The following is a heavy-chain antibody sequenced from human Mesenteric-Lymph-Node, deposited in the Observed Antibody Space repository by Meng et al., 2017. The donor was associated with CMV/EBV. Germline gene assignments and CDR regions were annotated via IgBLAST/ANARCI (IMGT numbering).Heavy chain of an antibody. J-gene: IGHJ5*02. CDR2: TSYTGDT. CDR1: GVSISSGDSY. D-gene: IGHD6-13*01. V-gene: IGHV4-30-4*08. Sequence: TVSGVSISSGDSYWSWIRKPPGKGLEWIGYTSYTGDTHYNPSLKTRLTFSLDTFKSQFSLKLNSVTAADTAVYYCVRVATGTSCYDPWGQGTLVTVSS. CDR3: VRVATGTSCYDP.